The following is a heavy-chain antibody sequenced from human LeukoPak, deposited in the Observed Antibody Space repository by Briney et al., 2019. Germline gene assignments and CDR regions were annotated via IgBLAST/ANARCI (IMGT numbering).Heavy chain of an antibody. CDR2: IYTSGST. CDR1: GGSISSYY. J-gene: IGHJ4*02. V-gene: IGHV4-4*07. Sequence: SETLSLTCTVSGGSISSYYWSWIRQPAGKGLEWIGRIYTSGSTNYNSSLKSRVTMSIDTSRNQFSLKLSSVTAADTAVYYCARANPGLGLGFDYWGQGTLVTVSS. D-gene: IGHD7-27*01. CDR3: ARANPGLGLGFDY.